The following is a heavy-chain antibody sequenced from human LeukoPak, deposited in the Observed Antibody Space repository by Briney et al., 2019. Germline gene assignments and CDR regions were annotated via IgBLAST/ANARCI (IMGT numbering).Heavy chain of an antibody. CDR2: VSSSGSTI. V-gene: IGHV3-11*01. D-gene: IGHD3-3*01. Sequence: PGGSLRLSCAASGFTFSDYYMSWIRQAPGKGLEWVSCVSSSGSTIYYADSVKGRLTISRDNAKNSLYLQMNSLRAEDTAVYYCARFMEWFNSYYYYCYMDVWGKGTTVTVSS. CDR1: GFTFSDYY. J-gene: IGHJ6*03. CDR3: ARFMEWFNSYYYYCYMDV.